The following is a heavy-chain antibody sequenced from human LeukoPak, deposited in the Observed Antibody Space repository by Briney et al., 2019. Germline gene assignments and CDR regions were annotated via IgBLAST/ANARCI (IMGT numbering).Heavy chain of an antibody. Sequence: GGSLRLSCAASGFTFSSYAMSWVRRAPGKGLEWVSTLSGSGGTTYYADSVKGRFIISRDISKNTLYLQMNSLRAEDSALYYCARGGRGSAAVVAPRSFDIWGQGTMVTVSS. CDR1: GFTFSSYA. D-gene: IGHD3-22*01. J-gene: IGHJ3*02. V-gene: IGHV3-23*01. CDR2: LSGSGGTT. CDR3: ARGGRGSAAVVAPRSFDI.